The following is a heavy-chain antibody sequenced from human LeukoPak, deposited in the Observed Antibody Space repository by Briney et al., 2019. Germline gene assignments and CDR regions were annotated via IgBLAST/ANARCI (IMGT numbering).Heavy chain of an antibody. J-gene: IGHJ4*02. CDR2: INNDGSDT. V-gene: IGHV3-74*01. CDR3: ARNNWGIDY. Sequence: PGGSLRLSCAASGFTFRNHWMQWVRQAPGKGLVWVARINNDGSDTSHADSVEGRFTISRDNAKDTLYLQMNSLRVEDTAVYYCARNNWGIDYWGQGTLVAVSS. CDR1: GFTFRNHW. D-gene: IGHD7-27*01.